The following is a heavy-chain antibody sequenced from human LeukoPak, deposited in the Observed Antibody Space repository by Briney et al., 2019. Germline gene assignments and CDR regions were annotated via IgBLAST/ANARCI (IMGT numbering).Heavy chain of an antibody. CDR2: INPNSGGT. V-gene: IGHV1-2*02. D-gene: IGHD6-13*01. CDR3: ARVEAAAGKEGLDY. Sequence: ASVKVSCKASGYTFTCYYMHWVRQAPGQGLEWMGWINPNSGGTNYAQKFQGRVTMTRDTSISTAYMELSRLRSDDTAVYYCARVEAAAGKEGLDYWGQGTLVTVSS. J-gene: IGHJ4*02. CDR1: GYTFTCYY.